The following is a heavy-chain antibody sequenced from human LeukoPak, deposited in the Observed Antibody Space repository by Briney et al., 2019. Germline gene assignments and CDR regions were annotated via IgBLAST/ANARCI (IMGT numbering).Heavy chain of an antibody. V-gene: IGHV4-38-2*02. D-gene: IGHD6-13*01. J-gene: IGHJ4*02. CDR1: GYSISSGYY. CDR2: IYHSGST. Sequence: SETLSLTCTVSGYSISSGYYWGWIRPPPGKGLEWIGSIYHSGSTYYNPSLKSRVTISVDTSKNQFSLKLSSVTAADTAVYYCARDPFLMPLFIAAAGTNDYWGQGTLVTVSS. CDR3: ARDPFLMPLFIAAAGTNDY.